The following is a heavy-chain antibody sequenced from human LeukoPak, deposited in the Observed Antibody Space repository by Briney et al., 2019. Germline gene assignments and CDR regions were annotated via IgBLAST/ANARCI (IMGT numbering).Heavy chain of an antibody. V-gene: IGHV4-39*01. CDR2: IYYSGST. D-gene: IGHD4-17*01. CDR3: ARHHDYGDVGVDY. CDR1: GGSISSSSYY. Sequence: SETLSLTCTVSGGSISSSSYYWGWIRQPPGKGLEWIGSIYYSGSTYYSPSLKSRVTISVDTSKNQFSLKLSSVTAADTAVYYCARHHDYGDVGVDYWGQGTLVTVSS. J-gene: IGHJ4*02.